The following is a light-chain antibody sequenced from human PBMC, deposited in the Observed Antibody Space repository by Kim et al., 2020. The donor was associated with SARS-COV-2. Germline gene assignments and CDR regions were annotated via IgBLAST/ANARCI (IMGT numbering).Light chain of an antibody. V-gene: IGLV7-43*01. Sequence: QAVVTQEPSLTVSPGGTVTLTCASSTGAVTSGHYPNWFQQKPGQAPRPLIYSTNNRHSWTPARFSGSLLGGKAALTLSGMQAEDEADYYCVLHFTGGQVFGGGTQLTVL. J-gene: IGLJ3*02. CDR1: TGAVTSGHY. CDR3: VLHFTGGQV. CDR2: STN.